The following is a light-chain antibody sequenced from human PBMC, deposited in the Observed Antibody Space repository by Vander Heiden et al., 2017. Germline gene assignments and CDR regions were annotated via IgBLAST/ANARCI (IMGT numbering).Light chain of an antibody. CDR2: GNS. J-gene: IGLJ3*02. Sequence: QSVLTQPPSVSGARGRRVNISGTGSSSNIGAGYDAYWYQELPGPAPKLLVYGNSNRPSGVPDRFSGSKSGTSASLAITGLQAEDEADYYCQSYDSSLSGSRVFGGGTKLTVL. CDR3: QSYDSSLSGSRV. CDR1: SSNIGAGYD. V-gene: IGLV1-40*01.